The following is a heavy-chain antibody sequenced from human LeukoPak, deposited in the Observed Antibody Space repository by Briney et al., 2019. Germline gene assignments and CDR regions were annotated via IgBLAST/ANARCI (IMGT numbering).Heavy chain of an antibody. J-gene: IGHJ6*03. CDR3: ARLTMVRGVPLGYYYYYMDV. V-gene: IGHV4-38-2*02. Sequence: PSETLSLTCTVSGYSISSGYYWSWIRQPPGKGLEWIGEINHSGSTNYNPSLKSRVTISVDTSKSQFSLKLSSVTAADTAVYYCARLTMVRGVPLGYYYYYMDVWGKGTTVTVSS. CDR1: GYSISSGYY. D-gene: IGHD3-10*01. CDR2: INHSGST.